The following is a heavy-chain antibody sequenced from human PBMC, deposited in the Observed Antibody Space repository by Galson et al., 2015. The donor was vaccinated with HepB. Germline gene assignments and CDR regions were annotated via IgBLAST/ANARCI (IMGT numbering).Heavy chain of an antibody. CDR1: GATFTNLA. CDR2: FEPEEGGT. V-gene: IGHV1-24*01. CDR3: AVSHALLWSGESSLSYFDS. J-gene: IGHJ4*02. D-gene: IGHD3-16*02. Sequence: SVKVSCKVSGATFTNLAMHWVRQSPLKGFEWLGGFEPEEGGTVYAQKFQGRVIMTEDTSTDTSYLELRGLTSADTAVYFCAVSHALLWSGESSLSYFDSWGQGTLVTVSS.